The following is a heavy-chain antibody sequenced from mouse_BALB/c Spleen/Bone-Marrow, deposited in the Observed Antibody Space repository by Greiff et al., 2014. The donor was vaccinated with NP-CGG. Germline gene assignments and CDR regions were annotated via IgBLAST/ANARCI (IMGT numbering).Heavy chain of an antibody. D-gene: IGHD2-2*01. CDR1: GYTFTSYW. CDR2: INPSNGRT. V-gene: IGHV1S81*02. J-gene: IGHJ3*01. Sequence: QVQLQQPGAELVKPGASVKLSCKASGYTFTSYWMHWVKQRPGQGLKWIGEINPSNGRTNYDEKFKSKATLTVDKSSSTAYMQLSSLTSEDSAVYYCARSGYDGFAYWGQGTLVTVSA. CDR3: ARSGYDGFAY.